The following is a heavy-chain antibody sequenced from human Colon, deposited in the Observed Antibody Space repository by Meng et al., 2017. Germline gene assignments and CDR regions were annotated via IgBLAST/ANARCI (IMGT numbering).Heavy chain of an antibody. CDR3: AKSYYYDSSGLNWFDP. CDR1: GGSISSGGSY. J-gene: IGHJ5*02. V-gene: IGHV4-31*03. D-gene: IGHD3-22*01. CDR2: IYYSGTT. Sequence: QVQLQESGPGLVKPSQNLSLTCTVPGGSISSGGSYWNWIRQHPGKGLEWIGYIYYSGTTSYNPSLKSRITISVDTSKNQFSLKLSSVTAADTAVYYCAKSYYYDSSGLNWFDPWGQGTLVTVSS.